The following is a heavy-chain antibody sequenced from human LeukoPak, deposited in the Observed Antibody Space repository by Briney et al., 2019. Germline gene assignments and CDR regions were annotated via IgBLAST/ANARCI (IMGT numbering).Heavy chain of an antibody. CDR3: ARAETTGYYYYFDY. J-gene: IGHJ4*02. CDR1: GFTVSSNY. D-gene: IGHD3-9*01. Sequence: GGSLRLSCAASGFTVSSNYMSWVRQAPGRGLEWVSVIYSGGSTYYADSVKGRFTISRDNSKNTLYLQMNSLRAEDTAVYYCARAETTGYYYYFDYWGQGTLVTVSS. CDR2: IYSGGST. V-gene: IGHV3-53*01.